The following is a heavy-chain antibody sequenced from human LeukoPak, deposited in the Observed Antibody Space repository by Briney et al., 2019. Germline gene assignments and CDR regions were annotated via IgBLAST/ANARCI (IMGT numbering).Heavy chain of an antibody. CDR2: IYHSGST. CDR3: ARVSLQLARAAFDI. J-gene: IGHJ3*02. D-gene: IGHD6-6*01. CDR1: GGSISSGGYY. Sequence: PSQTLSLTCTVSGGSISSGGYYWSWIRQPPGKGLEWIGYIYHSGSTYYNPSLKSRVTISVDRSKNQFSLKLSSVTAADTAVYYCARVSLQLARAAFDIWGQGTMVTVSS. V-gene: IGHV4-30-2*01.